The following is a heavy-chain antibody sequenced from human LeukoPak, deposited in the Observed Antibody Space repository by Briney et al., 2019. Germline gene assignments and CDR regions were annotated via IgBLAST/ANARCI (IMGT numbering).Heavy chain of an antibody. CDR2: ISAYNGNT. CDR1: GYTFTSYG. D-gene: IGHD1-26*01. Sequence: ASVKVSCKASGYTFTSYGISWVRQAPGQGLEWMGWISAYNGNTNYAQKLQGRATMTTDTSTSTAYMELRSLRSDDTAVYYCARDEWELLRSPSGHWGQGTLVTVSS. J-gene: IGHJ4*02. V-gene: IGHV1-18*01. CDR3: ARDEWELLRSPSGH.